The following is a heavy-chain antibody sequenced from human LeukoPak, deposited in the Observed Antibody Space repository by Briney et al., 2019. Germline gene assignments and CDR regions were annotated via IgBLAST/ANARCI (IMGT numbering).Heavy chain of an antibody. CDR1: GFNFNDHY. J-gene: IGHJ4*02. D-gene: IGHD5-24*01. CDR3: AKVSAVDGYSFDY. CDR2: TRNRGAGYTT. Sequence: GGSLRLSCAASGFNFNDHYMDWVRQVPGKGLEWVGRTRNRGAGYTTKYAASVHGTFTISRDDSQNLLYLQMNSLQAEDTAVYYCAKVSAVDGYSFDYWGQGTLVTVSS. V-gene: IGHV3-72*01.